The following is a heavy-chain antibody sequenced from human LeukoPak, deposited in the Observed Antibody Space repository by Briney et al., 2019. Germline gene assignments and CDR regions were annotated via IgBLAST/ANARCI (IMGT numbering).Heavy chain of an antibody. Sequence: GGSLRLSCAASGFTFSSYGMHWVRQAPGKGLEWVAVIWYDGSNKYYADSVKGRFTISRDNSKNTLYLQMSSLRAEDTAVYYCARDTDDTDMDVWGKGTTVTVSS. V-gene: IGHV3-33*01. D-gene: IGHD3-22*01. J-gene: IGHJ6*03. CDR3: ARDTDDTDMDV. CDR1: GFTFSSYG. CDR2: IWYDGSNK.